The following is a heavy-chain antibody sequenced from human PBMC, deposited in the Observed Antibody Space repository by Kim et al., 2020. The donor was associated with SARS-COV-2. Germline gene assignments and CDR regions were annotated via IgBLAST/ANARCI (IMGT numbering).Heavy chain of an antibody. Sequence: GESLKISCKGSGYSFTSYWIGWVRQMPGKGLEWMGIIYPGDSDTRYSPSFQGQVTISADKSISTAYLQWSSLKASDTAMYYCARHRGDYGDYGDQNPSKSLYYYGMDVWGQGTTVTVSS. CDR3: ARHRGDYGDYGDQNPSKSLYYYGMDV. CDR2: IYPGDSDT. D-gene: IGHD4-17*01. J-gene: IGHJ6*02. V-gene: IGHV5-51*01. CDR1: GYSFTSYW.